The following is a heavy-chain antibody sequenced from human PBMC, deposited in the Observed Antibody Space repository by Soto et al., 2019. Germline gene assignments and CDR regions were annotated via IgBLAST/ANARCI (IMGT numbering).Heavy chain of an antibody. J-gene: IGHJ6*02. D-gene: IGHD1-26*01. CDR2: INPSGGST. CDR1: GYTFTSYY. V-gene: IGHV1-46*01. Sequence: ASVKVSCKASGYTFTSYYMHWVRQAPGQGLEWMGIINPSGGSTSYAQKFQGRVTMTTDTSTSTAYMELRSLRSDDTAVYYCAREGQYSGSYYEYYYYGMDVWGQGTTVTVSS. CDR3: AREGQYSGSYYEYYYYGMDV.